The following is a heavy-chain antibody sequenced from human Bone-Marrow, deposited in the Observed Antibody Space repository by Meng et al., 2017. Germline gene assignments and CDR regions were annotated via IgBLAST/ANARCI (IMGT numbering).Heavy chain of an antibody. V-gene: IGHV4-34*01. J-gene: IGHJ4*02. Sequence: QWPFQHGGACLLKLSETLSLTCVVSGGSFSDYYGGWIRQPPGKGLEWIGEINHSGSTNYNPSLESRATISVDTSQNNLSLKLSSVTAADSAVYYCARGPTTMAHDFDYWGQGTLVTVSS. D-gene: IGHD4-11*01. CDR2: INHSGST. CDR3: ARGPTTMAHDFDY. CDR1: GGSFSDYY.